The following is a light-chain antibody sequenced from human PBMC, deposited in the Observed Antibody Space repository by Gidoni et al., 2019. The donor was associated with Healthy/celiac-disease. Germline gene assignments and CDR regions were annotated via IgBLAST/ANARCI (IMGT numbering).Light chain of an antibody. CDR3: QQYNNWPPPT. CDR2: GAS. J-gene: IGKJ1*01. CDR1: QSVSIN. Sequence: EIVMTQSPATLSVSPGERATLSCRASQSVSINLAWYQQKPGQAPRLLIYGASTSATGIPARFSGSGSGTEFTLTISSLQSEDFAVYYCQQYNNWPPPTFGQGTKVEIK. V-gene: IGKV3-15*01.